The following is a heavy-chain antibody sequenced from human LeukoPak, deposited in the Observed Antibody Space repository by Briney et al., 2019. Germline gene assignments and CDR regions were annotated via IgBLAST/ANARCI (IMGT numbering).Heavy chain of an antibody. CDR2: IWYDGSKT. V-gene: IGHV3-30*02. CDR3: AKDPLGYCTSASCRYLDS. Sequence: GGSLRLSCAASGFTFSNYGMHWVRQAPGKGLEWVAFIWYDGSKTYHADSVKGRFTISRDNSKNTLYLQMNSLRAEDTSEFYCAKDPLGYCTSASCRYLDSWGQGTLVTVSS. J-gene: IGHJ5*01. D-gene: IGHD2-2*01. CDR1: GFTFSNYG.